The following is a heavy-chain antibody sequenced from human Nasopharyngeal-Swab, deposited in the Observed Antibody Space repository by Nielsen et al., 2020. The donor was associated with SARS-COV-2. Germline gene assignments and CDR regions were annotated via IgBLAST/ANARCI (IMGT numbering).Heavy chain of an antibody. Sequence: GGSLQISCKGSGYSFTSYWIGWVCQMPGKGLERMGIIYPGDSDTRYSPSFQGQVTISADKSISTAYLQWSSLKASDTAMYYCARTMNGYSSSWYEGYYYYYMDDWGKGTTVTVSS. D-gene: IGHD6-13*01. CDR2: IYPGDSDT. V-gene: IGHV5-51*01. J-gene: IGHJ6*03. CDR1: GYSFTSYW. CDR3: ARTMNGYSSSWYEGYYYYYMDD.